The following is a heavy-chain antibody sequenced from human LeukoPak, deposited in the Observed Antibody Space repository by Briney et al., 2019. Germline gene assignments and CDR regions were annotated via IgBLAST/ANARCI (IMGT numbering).Heavy chain of an antibody. J-gene: IGHJ4*02. CDR1: GFTFSSYG. D-gene: IGHD6-13*01. CDR2: ISYDGSNK. Sequence: GRSLRLSCAASGFTFSSYGMHWVRQAPGKGLEWVAVISYDGSNKYYADSVKGRFTISRDNSKNTLYLQMNSLRAEDTAVYYCAKDDSSSWYPLHDYWGQGTWSPSPQ. V-gene: IGHV3-30*18. CDR3: AKDDSSSWYPLHDY.